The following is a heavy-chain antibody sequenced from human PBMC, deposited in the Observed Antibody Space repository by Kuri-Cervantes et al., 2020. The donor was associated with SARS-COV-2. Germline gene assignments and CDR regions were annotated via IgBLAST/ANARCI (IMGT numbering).Heavy chain of an antibody. J-gene: IGHJ4*02. CDR3: ARDSMTTRDFDY. V-gene: IGHV3-74*01. Sequence: GGSLRLSCVASGFTFSSYWMHWVRQAPGKGLVWVSRLTNDGSDAIFADSVKGRFTISRDNAKNMLYLYMNSLRADDTAVYYCARDSMTTRDFDYWGQGTRVTVSS. CDR1: GFTFSSYW. D-gene: IGHD4-11*01. CDR2: LTNDGSDA.